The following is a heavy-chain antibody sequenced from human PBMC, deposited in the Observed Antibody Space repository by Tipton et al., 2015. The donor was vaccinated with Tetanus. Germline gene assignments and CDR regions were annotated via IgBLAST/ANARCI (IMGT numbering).Heavy chain of an antibody. CDR3: VRDGGSSGWLAY. J-gene: IGHJ4*02. CDR2: IFDDGSNT. V-gene: IGHV3-33*01. CDR1: GFSFASYG. Sequence: SLRLSCAASGFSFASYGMHWVRQAPGKGLEWMATIFDDGSNTYYADSVKGRYTISRDNAKNTLYLQMNSLRVEDTAVYYCVRDGGSSGWLAYWGQGTLVTVSS. D-gene: IGHD6-19*01.